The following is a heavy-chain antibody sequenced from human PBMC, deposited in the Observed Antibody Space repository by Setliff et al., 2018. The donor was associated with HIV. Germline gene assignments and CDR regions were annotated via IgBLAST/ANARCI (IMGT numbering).Heavy chain of an antibody. V-gene: IGHV1-18*01. CDR1: GYSFSTNG. J-gene: IGHJ3*02. CDR2: ISAYNGNT. Sequence: GASVKVSCKASGYSFSTNGISWVRQAPGQGLEWMGWISAYNGNTNYAQKFQGRVTMTTDTSTSTASMELRSLTSDDTAVYYCAKVFAFGVDGFDIWGQGTMVTVSS. CDR3: AKVFAFGVDGFDI. D-gene: IGHD3-10*01.